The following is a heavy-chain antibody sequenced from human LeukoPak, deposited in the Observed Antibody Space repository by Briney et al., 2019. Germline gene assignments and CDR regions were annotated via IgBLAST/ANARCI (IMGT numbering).Heavy chain of an antibody. CDR1: GYTFTGYY. Sequence: GASVKVSCKASGYTFTGYYMHWVRQAPGQGLEWMGWINPKSGGTKYAQKLQDRVTMTRDTSISTAYMELSRLTSDDTAVYYCTRAALTNYYDDNWGQGTLVTVSS. J-gene: IGHJ4*02. CDR3: TRAALTNYYDDN. D-gene: IGHD3-9*01. CDR2: INPKSGGT. V-gene: IGHV1-2*02.